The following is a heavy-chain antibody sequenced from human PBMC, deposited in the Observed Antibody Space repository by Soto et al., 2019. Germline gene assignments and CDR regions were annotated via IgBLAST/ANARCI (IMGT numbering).Heavy chain of an antibody. Sequence: QVQLVESGGGVVQPGRSLRLSCAASGFTFSTYGMHWVRQAPGKGLEWVALIRYDGSKQYYADSVKGRFTVSGDNSQKTLYAQMNSLRAEDTAVYYCARGSQGDAFDIWGQGTTVTVSS. CDR2: IRYDGSKQ. CDR1: GFTFSTYG. J-gene: IGHJ3*02. V-gene: IGHV3-33*01. CDR3: ARGSQGDAFDI.